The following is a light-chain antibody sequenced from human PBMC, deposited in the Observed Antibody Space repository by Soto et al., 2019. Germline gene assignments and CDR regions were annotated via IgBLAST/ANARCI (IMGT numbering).Light chain of an antibody. CDR2: GAS. CDR3: QQYNNWPLLT. J-gene: IGKJ4*01. Sequence: EIVMTQSPDTLSVSPGERATLSCRASQSVSRYLAWYQQKPGQAPRLLIYGASTRATAVPARFSGSGSETDFTLTISSLQSEDFAVYYCQQYNNWPLLTFGGGTKVEIK. CDR1: QSVSRY. V-gene: IGKV3-15*01.